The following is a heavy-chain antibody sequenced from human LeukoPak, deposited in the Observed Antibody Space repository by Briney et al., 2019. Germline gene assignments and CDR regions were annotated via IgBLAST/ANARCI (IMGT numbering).Heavy chain of an antibody. J-gene: IGHJ4*02. V-gene: IGHV1-2*02. CDR1: GYSFTDYY. D-gene: IGHD3-10*01. CDR3: ARFKYYYGSGIDY. CDR2: INPNSGGT. Sequence: EASVKVSCKTSGYSFTDYYMHWVRQAPGRGLEWMGWINPNSGGTNYAQKFQGRVTMTRDTSISTAYMELSRLRSDDTAVYYCARFKYYYGSGIDYWGQGTLVTVSS.